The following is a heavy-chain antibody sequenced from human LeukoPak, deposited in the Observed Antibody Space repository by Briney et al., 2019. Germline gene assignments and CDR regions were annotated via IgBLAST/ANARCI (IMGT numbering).Heavy chain of an antibody. Sequence: ASVTVSFTASAYTFTIYGISWGRQPPGQGLEWMGWISAYNGNTNYAQKLQGRVTMTTDTSTSTAYMELRSLRSDDTAVYYCARCGVYSNYYFDYWGQGTLVTVSS. CDR1: AYTFTIYG. D-gene: IGHD4-11*01. J-gene: IGHJ4*02. CDR2: ISAYNGNT. CDR3: ARCGVYSNYYFDY. V-gene: IGHV1-18*01.